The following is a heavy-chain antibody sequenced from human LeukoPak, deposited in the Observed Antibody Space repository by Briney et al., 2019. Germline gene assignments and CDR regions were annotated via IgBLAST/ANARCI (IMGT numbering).Heavy chain of an antibody. CDR3: AREGEGNVVVPAAIWFDP. V-gene: IGHV4-61*02. J-gene: IGHJ5*02. D-gene: IGHD2-2*01. Sequence: SETLSLTCTVSGGPISSGSYYWSWIRQPAGKGLEWIGRIYTSGSTNYNPSLKSRVTISVDTSKNQFSLKLSSVTAADTAVYYCAREGEGNVVVPAAIWFDPWGQGTLVTVSS. CDR2: IYTSGST. CDR1: GGPISSGSYY.